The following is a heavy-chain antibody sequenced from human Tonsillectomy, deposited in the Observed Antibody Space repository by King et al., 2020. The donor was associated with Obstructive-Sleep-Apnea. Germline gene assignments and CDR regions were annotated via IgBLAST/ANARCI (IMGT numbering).Heavy chain of an antibody. CDR3: TTAYSAGWCFDY. D-gene: IGHD6-19*01. CDR1: GFIFTKAW. J-gene: IGHJ4*02. Sequence: VQLVESGGGFIKSGGALSLSCAASGFIFTKAWMSWVRQAPGKGLGWVGRVKSKIDGGETDYDAPVKGRLIISRDDSKNTLYLEMNSLKTEDTAVYYCTTAYSAGWCFDYWGQGALVTVSS. CDR2: VKSKIDGGET. V-gene: IGHV3-15*01.